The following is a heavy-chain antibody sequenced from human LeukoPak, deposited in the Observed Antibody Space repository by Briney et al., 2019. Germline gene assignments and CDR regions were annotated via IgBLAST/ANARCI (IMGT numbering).Heavy chain of an antibody. J-gene: IGHJ4*02. CDR3: ARYAPYQLLLDY. CDR1: GGTFSSYA. Sequence: ALVKVSCKASGGTFSSYAISWVRQAPGQGLEWMGGIIPIFGTANYAQKFQGRVTITADESTSTAYMELSSLRSEDTAVYYCARYAPYQLLLDYWGQGTLVTVSS. D-gene: IGHD2-2*01. CDR2: IIPIFGTA. V-gene: IGHV1-69*01.